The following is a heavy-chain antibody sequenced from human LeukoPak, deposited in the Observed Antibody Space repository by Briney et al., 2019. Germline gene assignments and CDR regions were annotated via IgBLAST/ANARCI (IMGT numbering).Heavy chain of an antibody. Sequence: SQTLSLTCTVSGDSISTGGYFWSWIRQPAGKGLEWIVRIYAGGKTNYNPSLRSRVTISVDTSRNQFSLKLNSVTAADTAVYYCARMDYHGSGTYHSWFDPWGQGTLVTVPS. CDR3: ARMDYHGSGTYHSWFDP. CDR1: GDSISTGGYF. V-gene: IGHV4-61*02. D-gene: IGHD3-10*01. CDR2: IYAGGKT. J-gene: IGHJ5*02.